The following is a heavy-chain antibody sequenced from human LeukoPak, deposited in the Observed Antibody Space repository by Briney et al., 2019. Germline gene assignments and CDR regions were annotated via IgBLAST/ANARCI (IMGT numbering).Heavy chain of an antibody. CDR1: GGSFSGYY. V-gene: IGHV4-34*01. CDR2: INHSGST. J-gene: IGHJ4*02. D-gene: IGHD5-12*01. Sequence: SETLSLTRAVYGGSFSGYYWSWIRQPPGKGLEWIGEINHSGSTNYNPSLKSRVTISVDRSKNQFSLKLSSVTAADTAVYYCARVYSGYDYYYFDYWGQGTLVTVSS. CDR3: ARVYSGYDYYYFDY.